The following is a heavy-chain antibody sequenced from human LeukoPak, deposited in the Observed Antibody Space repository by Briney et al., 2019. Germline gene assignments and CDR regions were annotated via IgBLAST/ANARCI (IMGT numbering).Heavy chain of an antibody. CDR3: ARYIQTFVSGVYEYYRMDV. V-gene: IGHV4-59*01. J-gene: IGHJ6*02. D-gene: IGHD3-16*01. CDR2: IYYSGST. Sequence: PSETLSLTCTVSGASLNYYYWSWVRQPPGKGLEWIGYIYYSGSTNYSPSLKSRVTILVDTSKNQFSLKLSSVTAADTAVYYCARYIQTFVSGVYEYYRMDVWGQGTTVTVSS. CDR1: GASLNYYY.